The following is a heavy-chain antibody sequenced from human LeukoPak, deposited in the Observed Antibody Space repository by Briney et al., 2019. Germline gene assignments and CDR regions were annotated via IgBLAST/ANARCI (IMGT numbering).Heavy chain of an antibody. D-gene: IGHD1-26*01. CDR3: AIDSGSYSSYYYYYMDV. Sequence: ASVKVSCKASGGTFSSYAISWVRQAPGQGLEWMGGIIPIFGTANYAQKFQGRVTITTDESTSTAYMELSSLRSEDTAVYYCAIDSGSYSSYYYYYMDVWGKGTTVTVSS. CDR2: IIPIFGTA. V-gene: IGHV1-69*05. CDR1: GGTFSSYA. J-gene: IGHJ6*03.